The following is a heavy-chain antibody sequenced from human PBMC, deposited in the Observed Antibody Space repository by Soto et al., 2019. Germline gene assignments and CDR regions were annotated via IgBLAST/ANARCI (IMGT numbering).Heavy chain of an antibody. J-gene: IGHJ6*02. CDR1: GGSISSYY. D-gene: IGHD2-2*01. Sequence: SETLSLTCTVSGGSISSYYWSWIRQPPGKGLEWIAEIYHSGSTNYNPSLKSRVTISLDKSKNQFSLKLTSVTAADSAVYYCARDDHIVVVPTSLGVMDFRGQGSSVIVSS. V-gene: IGHV4-59*12. CDR3: ARDDHIVVVPTSLGVMDF. CDR2: IYHSGST.